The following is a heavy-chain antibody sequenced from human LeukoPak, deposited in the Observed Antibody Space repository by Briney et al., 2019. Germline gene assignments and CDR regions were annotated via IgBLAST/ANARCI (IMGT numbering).Heavy chain of an antibody. V-gene: IGHV3-30*03. CDR3: ARGAEKILSFGEYPSDAFDI. D-gene: IGHD3-10*01. CDR1: GFTFGSYA. Sequence: GGSLRLSCAASGFTFGSYAMSWVRQAPGKGLEWVTEISFDGRKKTYVDSVKGRFTISRDSPKNTVYLQMDSLRAEDTAVYYCARGAEKILSFGEYPSDAFDIWGQGTMVSVTS. CDR2: ISFDGRKK. J-gene: IGHJ3*02.